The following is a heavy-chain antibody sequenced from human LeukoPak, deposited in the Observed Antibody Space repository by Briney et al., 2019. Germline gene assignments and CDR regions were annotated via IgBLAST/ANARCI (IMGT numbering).Heavy chain of an antibody. CDR3: AKPSGSGVDY. CDR2: IRSDGYHT. D-gene: IGHD1-26*01. J-gene: IGHJ4*02. Sequence: TGGSLRLSCGASGFIFDTYDMHWVRQAPGQGLGWVAFIRSDGYHTYYADSVKGRFTITRDNSKNTLYLQMNSLRLEDMAVYYCAKPSGSGVDYWGRGTRVTVSS. V-gene: IGHV3-30*02. CDR1: GFIFDTYD.